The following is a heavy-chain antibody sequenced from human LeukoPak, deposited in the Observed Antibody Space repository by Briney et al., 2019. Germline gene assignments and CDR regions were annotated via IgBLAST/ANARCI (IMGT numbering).Heavy chain of an antibody. Sequence: GGSLRLSCAASGFTFSSYAMSWVRQPPGKGLEWVSSVSGSGGSTYYADSVKGRFTISRDNSKSTLFLQMNSLRAEDTAVYYCAKSSYYDSSGYYREYYFDYWGQGTLVTVSS. CDR1: GFTFSSYA. V-gene: IGHV3-23*01. CDR2: VSGSGGST. J-gene: IGHJ4*02. CDR3: AKSSYYDSSGYYREYYFDY. D-gene: IGHD3-22*01.